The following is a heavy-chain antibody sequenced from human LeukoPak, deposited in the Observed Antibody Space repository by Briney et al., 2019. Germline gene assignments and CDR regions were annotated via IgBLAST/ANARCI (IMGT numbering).Heavy chain of an antibody. D-gene: IGHD2-21*02. CDR1: GGSISSYY. Sequence: PSETLSLTCTVSGGSISSYYWSWIRQPPGKGLEWIGYIYYSGSTNYNPSLKSRVTISVDKSKNQFSLKLSSVTAADTAVYYCARVRYCGGDCYDPDAFDIWGQGTMVTVSS. CDR3: ARVRYCGGDCYDPDAFDI. V-gene: IGHV4-59*12. CDR2: IYYSGST. J-gene: IGHJ3*02.